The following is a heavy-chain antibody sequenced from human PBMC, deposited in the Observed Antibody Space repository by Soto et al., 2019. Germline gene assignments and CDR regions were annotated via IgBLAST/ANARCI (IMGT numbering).Heavy chain of an antibody. J-gene: IGHJ5*02. D-gene: IGHD5-12*01. Sequence: GGSLRLSCAVSGFTFSGSAIHWVRQASGKGLEWVGRVRSKANSYATVYAASVKGRFTISRDDSKNTAYLQMNSLKTEDTAIYYCTRVNSDIAHTFVWFDPWGQGTLVTVSS. CDR2: VRSKANSYAT. CDR3: TRVNSDIAHTFVWFDP. CDR1: GFTFSGSA. V-gene: IGHV3-73*01.